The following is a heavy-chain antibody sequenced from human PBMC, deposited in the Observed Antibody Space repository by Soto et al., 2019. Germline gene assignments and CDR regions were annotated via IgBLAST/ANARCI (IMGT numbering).Heavy chain of an antibody. Sequence: ASVKVSCKASGYTFTSYAMSWVRQAPGQGLEWMGWISAYNGKINYAQELQGRVTMTTDTSTSTAYMYLRSLRYDDTAVYYCARVDTSGWYVIDYWGQGTLVTVSS. D-gene: IGHD6-19*01. V-gene: IGHV1-18*04. CDR1: GYTFTSYA. CDR2: ISAYNGKI. J-gene: IGHJ4*02. CDR3: ARVDTSGWYVIDY.